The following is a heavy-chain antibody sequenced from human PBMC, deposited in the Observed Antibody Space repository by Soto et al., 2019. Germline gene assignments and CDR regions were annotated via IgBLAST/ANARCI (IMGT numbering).Heavy chain of an antibody. D-gene: IGHD2-21*01. J-gene: IGHJ6*02. CDR2: ISAYNGNT. V-gene: IGHV1-18*01. CDR3: ARVEGGGDYYYYYGMDV. Sequence: QVQLVQSGAEVKKPGASVKVSCKASGYTFTSYGISWVRQAPGQGLEWMGWISAYNGNTNYAQKLQGRVTMTTDTSTSTAYMELRRLRSDDTAVYYCARVEGGGDYYYYYGMDVWGQGTTVTVSS. CDR1: GYTFTSYG.